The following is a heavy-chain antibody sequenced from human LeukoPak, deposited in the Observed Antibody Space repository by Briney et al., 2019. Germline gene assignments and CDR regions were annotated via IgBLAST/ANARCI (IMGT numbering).Heavy chain of an antibody. D-gene: IGHD6-13*01. CDR2: ISWDGGST. J-gene: IGHJ4*02. V-gene: IGHV3-43*01. CDR3: AKTPNSSSWYGGFDY. CDR1: GFTFDDYT. Sequence: GGSLRLSCAASGFTFDDYTMHWVRQAPGKGLEWVSLISWDGGSTYYADSVKGRFTISRDNSKNSLYLQMNSLRTGDTALYYCAKTPNSSSWYGGFDYWGQGTLVTVSS.